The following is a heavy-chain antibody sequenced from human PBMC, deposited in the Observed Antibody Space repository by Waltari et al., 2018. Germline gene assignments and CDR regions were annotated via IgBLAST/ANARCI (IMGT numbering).Heavy chain of an antibody. J-gene: IGHJ6*03. D-gene: IGHD2-15*01. CDR1: GFTFKSYD. CDR2: IRDDGIRT. CDR3: ARRGGYMDV. V-gene: IGHV3-30*02. Sequence: QVQRVESGGGVVQPGGSLRLSCAGSGFTFKSYDMNWVRQAPGKGLEWVAFIRDDGIRTYYTGSVKGRFTISRDNPKNTLSLQMNSLTAEDTAVYYCARRGGYMDVWGRGTTVTVSS.